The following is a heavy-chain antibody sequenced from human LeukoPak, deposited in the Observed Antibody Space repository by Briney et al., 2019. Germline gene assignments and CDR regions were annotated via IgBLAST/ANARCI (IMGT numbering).Heavy chain of an antibody. Sequence: SDTLSLTCAVSAASIRNYYWSWIRQAPGKGLEWIGYISTSGSTNYNPSLKSRVSISLDTSKNRFSLNLNFVTAADTAVYYCASPRSGYRYTFDYWGQGALVSVSS. V-gene: IGHV4-4*09. D-gene: IGHD3-22*01. J-gene: IGHJ4*02. CDR1: AASIRNYY. CDR3: ASPRSGYRYTFDY. CDR2: ISTSGST.